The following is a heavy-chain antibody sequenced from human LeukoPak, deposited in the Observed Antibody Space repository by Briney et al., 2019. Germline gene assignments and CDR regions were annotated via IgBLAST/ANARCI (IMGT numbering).Heavy chain of an antibody. V-gene: IGHV4-31*03. CDR2: IYYSGST. J-gene: IGHJ4*02. D-gene: IGHD6-13*01. Sequence: PSETLSLTCTVSGGSISSGGYYWSWIRQHPGKGLEWIGYIYYSGSTYYNPSLKSRVTISVDTSKNQFSPKLSSVTAADTAVYYCARAGTPGIAAAGSWRYWGQGTLVTVSS. CDR3: ARAGTPGIAAAGSWRY. CDR1: GGSISSGGYY.